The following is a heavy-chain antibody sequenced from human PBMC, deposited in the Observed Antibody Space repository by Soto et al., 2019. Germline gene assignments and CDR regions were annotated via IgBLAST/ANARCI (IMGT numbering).Heavy chain of an antibody. D-gene: IGHD5-12*01. CDR3: ARRYSAYGVGALGD. J-gene: IGHJ6*02. V-gene: IGHV6-1*01. CDR2: TYYRSKWSN. Sequence: PSETLSLTCAISGDSVSSNSAAWNWIRQSPSRGLEWLGRTYYRSKWSNDYAASVKSRISINPDTSKNQFSLHLNSVTPEDTAVYYCARRYSAYGVGALGDWGQGTTVTVSS. CDR1: GDSVSSNSAA.